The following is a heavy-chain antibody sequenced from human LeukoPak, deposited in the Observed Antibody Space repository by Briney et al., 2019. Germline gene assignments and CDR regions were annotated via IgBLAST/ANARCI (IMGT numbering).Heavy chain of an antibody. CDR2: IHYSGTT. CDR3: ARERVHSSGWGYYFDY. Sequence: SECVSLTCTISGGSISSYYWTWIRQPPGKRLEWIGYIHYSGTTNYNPSLKSRVTISVDTSQNHSSLKLSSVTAADTALYYCARERVHSSGWGYYFDYWGQGTLVTVSS. V-gene: IGHV4-59*01. D-gene: IGHD6-19*01. J-gene: IGHJ4*02. CDR1: GGSISSYY.